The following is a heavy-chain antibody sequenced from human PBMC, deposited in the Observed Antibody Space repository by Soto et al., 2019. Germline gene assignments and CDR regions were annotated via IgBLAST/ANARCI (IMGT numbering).Heavy chain of an antibody. CDR2: INPNGFIT. V-gene: IGHV3-74*01. Sequence: GGSLRLCFAGSGFIFSHHWFHWVRQTPGRGLEWVSRINPNGFITVYAGSVKGRATISRENAKDTLYLQTNSLSAQDTAVHYPAGGGSGPNDAFDIWGQGTMVTVSS. CDR3: AGGGSGPNDAFDI. D-gene: IGHD6-19*01. CDR1: GFIFSHHW. J-gene: IGHJ3*02.